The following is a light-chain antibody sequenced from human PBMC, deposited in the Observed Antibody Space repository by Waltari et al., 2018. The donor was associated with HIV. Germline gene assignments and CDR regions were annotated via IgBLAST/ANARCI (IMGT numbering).Light chain of an antibody. Sequence: QSVLTQPPSVSGLPGQRVTISCTCSNSNIGAGYARHWYQQLPGTAPKLLIHGNSNRPSGVPDRFSGSKSGTSASLAITGLQAEDEADYYCQSYDSSLSGWVFGGGTKLTVL. CDR1: NSNIGAGYA. CDR2: GNS. V-gene: IGLV1-40*01. J-gene: IGLJ3*02. CDR3: QSYDSSLSGWV.